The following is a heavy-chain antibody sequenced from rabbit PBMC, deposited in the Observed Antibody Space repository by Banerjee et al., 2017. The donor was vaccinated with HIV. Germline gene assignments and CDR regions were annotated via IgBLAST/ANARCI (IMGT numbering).Heavy chain of an antibody. Sequence: QSLEESGGDLVKPGASLTLTCTASGFSFSSSYWICWVRQAPGKGLEWIACINTSSGNTVYATWAKGRFTISKTSTTVTLQMTSLTAADTATYFCAGTYYVGAAGRLDVWGPGTLVTVS. CDR1: GFSFSSSYW. CDR3: AGTYYVGAAGRLDV. CDR2: INTSSGNT. V-gene: IGHV1S40*01. D-gene: IGHD4-2*01. J-gene: IGHJ6*01.